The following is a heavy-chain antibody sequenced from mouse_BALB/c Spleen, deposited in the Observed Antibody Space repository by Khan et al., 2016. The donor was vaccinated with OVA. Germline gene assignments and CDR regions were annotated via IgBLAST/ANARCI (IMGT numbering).Heavy chain of an antibody. CDR1: GDSITSGY. CDR2: IIYTGST. Sequence: EVQLQESGPSLVKPSQTLSLTCSVTGDSITSGYWNWIRKFPGNELEYMGHIIYTGSTYYNPSLKSRISITRHTSENQYYLQLNSVTDEDTATYYCARSTYRFAFVYWGQGTLVTVSA. V-gene: IGHV3-8*02. D-gene: IGHD2-14*01. CDR3: ARSTYRFAFVY. J-gene: IGHJ3*01.